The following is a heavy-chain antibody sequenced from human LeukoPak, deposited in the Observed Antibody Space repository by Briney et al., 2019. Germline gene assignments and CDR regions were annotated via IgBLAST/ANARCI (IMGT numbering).Heavy chain of an antibody. J-gene: IGHJ4*02. D-gene: IGHD6-19*01. CDR2: ISAYNGNT. CDR3: ARDGDPYTSGWPEY. V-gene: IGHV1-18*01. Sequence: ASVKVSCKASGFTFKRYGITWVRQAPGQGLEWVGWISAYNGNTNYEQNLQGRVTMTTDPSTSTAYMELRSLRSDDTAIYYCARDGDPYTSGWPEYWGQGTLVTVSS. CDR1: GFTFKRYG.